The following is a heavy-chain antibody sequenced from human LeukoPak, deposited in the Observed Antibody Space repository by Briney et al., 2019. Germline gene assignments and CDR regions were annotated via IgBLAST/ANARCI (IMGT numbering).Heavy chain of an antibody. CDR3: ARQTTDAFDI. D-gene: IGHD1-1*01. CDR1: GGSISSYY. J-gene: IGHJ3*02. Sequence: SETLSLTCTVSGGSISSYYWSWIRQPPGKGLEWIGYIYYRGSTNYNPSLKSRVTISVDTSKNQFSLKLSSVTAADTAVYYCARQTTDAFDIWGQGTMVTVSS. CDR2: IYYRGST. V-gene: IGHV4-59*08.